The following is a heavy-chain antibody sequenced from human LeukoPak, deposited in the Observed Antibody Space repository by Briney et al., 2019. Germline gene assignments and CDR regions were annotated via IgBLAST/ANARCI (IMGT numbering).Heavy chain of an antibody. V-gene: IGHV3-23*01. CDR1: GFTFSSYA. CDR2: ISGSGGST. J-gene: IGHJ5*02. Sequence: QTGVSLRFSCAASGFTFSSYAMSWVRQAPGKGLEWVSAISGSGGSTYYADSVKGRFTISRDNSKNTLYLQMNSLRAEDTAVYYCAKAPLYSSGYYNWFDPWGQGTLVTVSS. D-gene: IGHD3-22*01. CDR3: AKAPLYSSGYYNWFDP.